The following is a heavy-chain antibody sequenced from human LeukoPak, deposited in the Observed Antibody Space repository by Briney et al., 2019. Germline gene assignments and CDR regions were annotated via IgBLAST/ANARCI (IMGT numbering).Heavy chain of an antibody. V-gene: IGHV4-4*07. Sequence: SETLSPTCTVSGGSISSYYWSWIRQPAGKGLEWIGRIYTSGSTNYNPSLKSRVTMSVDTSKNQFSLKLSSVTAADTAVYYCAGAGYSYGYDYYYYMDVWGKGTTVTVSS. D-gene: IGHD5-18*01. CDR1: GGSISSYY. J-gene: IGHJ6*03. CDR2: IYTSGST. CDR3: AGAGYSYGYDYYYYMDV.